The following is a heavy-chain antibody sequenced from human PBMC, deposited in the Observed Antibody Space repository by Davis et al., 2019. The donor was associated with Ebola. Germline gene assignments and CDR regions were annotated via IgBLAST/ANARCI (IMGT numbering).Heavy chain of an antibody. D-gene: IGHD2-8*01. CDR3: ARVGGRSGDVYVDAFDI. Sequence: GESLKISCAASGFSVSDNYMSWVRQAPGKGPEWVSVIYRGGSTYYADTVRGRFTISRDTSKNMLELQMDSLRAEDTAVYYCARVGGRSGDVYVDAFDIWGQGTMVTVSS. CDR1: GFSVSDNY. J-gene: IGHJ3*02. V-gene: IGHV3-53*01. CDR2: IYRGGST.